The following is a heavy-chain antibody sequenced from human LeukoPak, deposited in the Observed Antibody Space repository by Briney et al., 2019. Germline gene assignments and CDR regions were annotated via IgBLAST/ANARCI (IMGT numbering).Heavy chain of an antibody. CDR1: GYSFTSYW. J-gene: IGHJ3*02. V-gene: IGHV5-51*01. Sequence: GESLKISCKGSGYSFTSYWIGWVRQMPGKGLEWMGIIYPGDSDTRYSPSFQGQVSISADKSISTAYLQWSSLKASDTAMYYCARREWLLLSHDAFDIWGQGTMVTVSS. CDR2: IYPGDSDT. D-gene: IGHD3-22*01. CDR3: ARREWLLLSHDAFDI.